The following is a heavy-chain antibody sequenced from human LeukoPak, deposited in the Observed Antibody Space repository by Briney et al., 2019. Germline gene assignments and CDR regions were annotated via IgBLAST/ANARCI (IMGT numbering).Heavy chain of an antibody. CDR1: GGTFSNLG. J-gene: IGHJ4*02. Sequence: SVKVSCKASGGTFSNLGISWVRQAPGHGLEWMGGIIPIFATATYAQKFQGRVTITADDSTSTAYMELRSLRSDDTAVYYCTRGEDYVVEVTATTWTLFDYWGQGTLVTVPS. CDR3: TRGEDYVVEVTATTWTLFDY. CDR2: IIPIFATA. D-gene: IGHD2-15*01. V-gene: IGHV1-69*13.